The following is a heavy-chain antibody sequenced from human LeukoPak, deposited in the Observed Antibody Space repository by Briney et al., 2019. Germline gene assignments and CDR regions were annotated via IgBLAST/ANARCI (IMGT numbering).Heavy chain of an antibody. CDR1: GGSFSGYY. CDR2: INHSGST. J-gene: IGHJ4*02. CDR3: ARSGEQQLVLVDY. D-gene: IGHD6-13*01. V-gene: IGHV4-34*01. Sequence: SETLSLTCAVYGGSFSGYYWSWIRQPPGKGLEWIGEINHSGSTNYNPSLKSRVTISVDTSKNQFSLKLSSVTAADTAAYYCARSGEQQLVLVDYWGQGTLVTVSS.